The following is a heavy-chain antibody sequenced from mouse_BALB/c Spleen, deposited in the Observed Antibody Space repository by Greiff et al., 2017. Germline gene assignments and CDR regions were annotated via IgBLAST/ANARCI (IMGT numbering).Heavy chain of an antibody. CDR1: GYTFTSYY. D-gene: IGHD1-1*02. Sequence: VQLQQSGPDLVKPGASLKLSCTASGYTFTSYYMHWVKQKPGQGLEWIGYINPYNDGTKYNEKFKGKATLTSDKSPSTAYMELSSLTSEDSAGYYYAGEYGSFNYWGQGTTVTVSS. J-gene: IGHJ2*01. CDR2: INPYNDGT. CDR3: AGEYGSFNY. V-gene: IGHV1-14*01.